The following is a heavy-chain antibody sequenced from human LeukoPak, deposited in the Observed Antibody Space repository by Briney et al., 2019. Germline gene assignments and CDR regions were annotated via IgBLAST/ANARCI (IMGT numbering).Heavy chain of an antibody. CDR3: ARWQGSYYYMDV. J-gene: IGHJ6*03. V-gene: IGHV3-15*01. CDR1: GFTFSDGW. CDR2: IKSKTDGGTT. D-gene: IGHD5-24*01. Sequence: GGSLRLSCAASGFTFSDGWMNWVRQAPGKGLEWVGRIKSKTDGGTTDYAAPVKGRFTISRDDSKNTLYLQMNSLRAEDTAVYYCARWQGSYYYMDVWGKGTTVTVSS.